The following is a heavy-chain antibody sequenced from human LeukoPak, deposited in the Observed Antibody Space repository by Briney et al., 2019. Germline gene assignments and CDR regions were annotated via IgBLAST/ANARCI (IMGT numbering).Heavy chain of an antibody. CDR3: AKDQGLVGATTFDY. Sequence: PGRSLRLSCAASGFTFSSYGMHWVRQAPGKGLEWVAVISYDGSNKYYADSVKGRFTISRDNSKNTLYLQKNSLRAEDTAVYYCAKDQGLVGATTFDYWGQGTLVTVSS. D-gene: IGHD1-26*01. V-gene: IGHV3-30*18. CDR2: ISYDGSNK. CDR1: GFTFSSYG. J-gene: IGHJ4*02.